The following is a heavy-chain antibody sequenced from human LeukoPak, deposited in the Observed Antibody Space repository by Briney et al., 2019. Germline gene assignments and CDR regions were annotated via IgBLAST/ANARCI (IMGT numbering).Heavy chain of an antibody. CDR2: IKSKTDGGAT. D-gene: IGHD4-17*01. CDR3: TTLNAVTSL. V-gene: IGHV3-15*01. CDR1: GFTFSDAW. Sequence: GGSLRLSCAASGFTFSDAWMSWVRQAPGKGLEWVGRIKSKTDGGATDYTAPVKGRFTISRDDSKNTLYLQMNGLKTEDTAVYYCTTLNAVTSLWGQGTLVTVSS. J-gene: IGHJ4*02.